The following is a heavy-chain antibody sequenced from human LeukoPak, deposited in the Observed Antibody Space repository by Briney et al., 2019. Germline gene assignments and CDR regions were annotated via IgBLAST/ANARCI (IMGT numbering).Heavy chain of an antibody. CDR2: IYTSGNT. D-gene: IGHD3-22*01. V-gene: IGHV4-4*07. J-gene: IGHJ5*01. Sequence: SETLSLTCTVSGGSMSSYYWSWIRQPAGKGQEWIGRIYTSGNTSYNPSLKSRVTMSVDTSKNQLSLRLTSVTAADTAVYYCAREGYYYDSSGSYYDSWGQGTLVTVSS. CDR3: AREGYYYDSSGSYYDS. CDR1: GGSMSSYY.